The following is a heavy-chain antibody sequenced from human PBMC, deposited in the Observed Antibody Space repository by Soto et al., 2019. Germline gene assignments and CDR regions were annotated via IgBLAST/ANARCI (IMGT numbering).Heavy chain of an antibody. CDR1: GGTFSSYT. CDR2: IIPILGIA. CDR3: ARDMVVVVVAATESWFDP. V-gene: IGHV1-69*08. D-gene: IGHD2-15*01. Sequence: QVQLVQSGAEVKKPGSSVKVSCKASGGTFSSYTISWVRQAPGQGLEWMGRIIPILGIATYAQKFQGRVTITADKSTSTAYMELSSLRSEDTAVYYCARDMVVVVVAATESWFDPWGQGTLVTVSS. J-gene: IGHJ5*02.